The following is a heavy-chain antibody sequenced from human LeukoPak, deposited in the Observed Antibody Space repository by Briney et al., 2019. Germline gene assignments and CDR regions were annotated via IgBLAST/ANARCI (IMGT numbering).Heavy chain of an antibody. CDR3: ARDPSNTSGYQIYFDY. CDR2: VSAYNGDT. Sequence: ASVKVSCKASGYTFINYGISWVRQPPGQGLEWMGWVSAYNGDTHYAQKLQGRVTMTTDTSTSTAYMELRSLRSDDTAVYYCARDPSNTSGYQIYFDYWGQGTLVTVSS. D-gene: IGHD3-3*01. CDR1: GYTFINYG. V-gene: IGHV1-18*01. J-gene: IGHJ4*02.